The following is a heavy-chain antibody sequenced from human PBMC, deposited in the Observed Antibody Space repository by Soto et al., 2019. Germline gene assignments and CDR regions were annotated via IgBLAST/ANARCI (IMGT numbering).Heavy chain of an antibody. CDR2: ITGSGRDT. CDR1: GFTFRNNV. V-gene: IGHV3-23*01. J-gene: IGHJ4*02. D-gene: IGHD2-8*01. Sequence: GGSLRLSCAASGFTFRNNVLSWVRQAPGKGLDWVSGITGSGRDTYYADSVQGRFTISRDNSKNMVFLQMNSLRAEDTALYYCAKNGLDNSPSAIDSWGPGTLVTVSS. CDR3: AKNGLDNSPSAIDS.